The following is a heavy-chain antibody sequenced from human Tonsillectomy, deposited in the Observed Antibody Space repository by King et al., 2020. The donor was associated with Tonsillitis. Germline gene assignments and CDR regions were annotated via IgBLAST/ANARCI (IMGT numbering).Heavy chain of an antibody. CDR3: AKGYSGYDYAFDI. D-gene: IGHD5-12*01. CDR1: GFTFSSYG. CDR2: VLSDGRNK. Sequence: QLVQSGGGVVQPGRSLRLSCAASGFTFSSYGIHWVRQAPGKGLEWVAVVLSDGRNKYYADSVKGRFTISRDNSKNTLYLQMNSLRAEDTAVYYCAKGYSGYDYAFDIWGQGTVVTVSS. J-gene: IGHJ3*02. V-gene: IGHV3-30*18.